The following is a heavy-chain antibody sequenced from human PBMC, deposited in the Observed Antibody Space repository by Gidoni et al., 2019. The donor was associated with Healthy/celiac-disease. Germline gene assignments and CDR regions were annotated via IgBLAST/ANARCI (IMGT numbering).Heavy chain of an antibody. CDR1: GFTFSSYA. CDR3: AKDTRWEAFDY. V-gene: IGHV3-23*01. Sequence: EVKLLESGGGLVQLGVSLRRSCAASGFTFSSYAMGWVRQAPGKGLEWVSDISGSGGSTYYADYVKGRFTISRDNSKNTLYLQMNSLRAEDTAVYYCAKDTRWEAFDYWGQGTLVTVSS. CDR2: ISGSGGST. J-gene: IGHJ4*02. D-gene: IGHD1-26*01.